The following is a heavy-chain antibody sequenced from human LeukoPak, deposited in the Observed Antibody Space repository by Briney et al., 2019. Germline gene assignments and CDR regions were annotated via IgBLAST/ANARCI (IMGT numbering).Heavy chain of an antibody. CDR3: ARGVLPAAMRGVGDAFDI. CDR1: GYTFTSYA. D-gene: IGHD2-2*01. J-gene: IGHJ3*02. Sequence: ASVKVSCKASGYTFTSYAMHWVRQAPGQRLEWMGWISAYNGNTNYAQKLQGRVTMSTDTSTSTAYMELRSLRSDDTAVYYCARGVLPAAMRGVGDAFDIWGQGTMVTVSS. CDR2: ISAYNGNT. V-gene: IGHV1-18*01.